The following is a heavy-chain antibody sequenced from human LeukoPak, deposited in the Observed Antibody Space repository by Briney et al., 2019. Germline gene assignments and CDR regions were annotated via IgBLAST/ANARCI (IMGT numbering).Heavy chain of an antibody. Sequence: GRSLRLSCAASGFTFSSYGMHWVRQAPGKGLEWVAVISYDGSNKYYADSVKGRFTISRDSSKNTLYLQMNSLRAEDTAVYYCAKDSALYYDSSGFFDYWGQGTLVTVSS. CDR1: GFTFSSYG. CDR2: ISYDGSNK. V-gene: IGHV3-30*18. CDR3: AKDSALYYDSSGFFDY. D-gene: IGHD3-22*01. J-gene: IGHJ4*02.